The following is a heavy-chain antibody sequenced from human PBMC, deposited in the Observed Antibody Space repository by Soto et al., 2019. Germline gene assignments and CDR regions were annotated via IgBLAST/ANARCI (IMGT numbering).Heavy chain of an antibody. Sequence: SETLSLTCTVSGDSVNSRNCYWSWIRLPPGKGLEWIGYLYYSGIVNYNPSLKSRVTISSDTSKNQVSLKLNSATAADTAVYYCARLDLTYYLDYWGQGTLVTVSS. CDR1: GDSVNSRNCY. CDR3: ARLDLTYYLDY. D-gene: IGHD3-3*01. V-gene: IGHV4-61*01. J-gene: IGHJ4*02. CDR2: LYYSGIV.